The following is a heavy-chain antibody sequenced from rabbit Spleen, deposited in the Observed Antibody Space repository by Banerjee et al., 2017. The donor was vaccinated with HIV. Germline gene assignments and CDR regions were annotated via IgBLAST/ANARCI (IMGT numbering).Heavy chain of an antibody. D-gene: IGHD6-1*01. CDR1: GVSFSANSY. V-gene: IGHV1S40*01. J-gene: IGHJ4*01. Sequence: QSLEESGGDLVKPGASLTLTCTASGVSFSANSYMCWVRQAPGKGLEWVGYIVPIFGGTYYASWVNGRFTISSHNAQNTLYLQLNSLTVADTATYFCVREAGYAGYPYANLWGQGTLVTVS. CDR2: IVPIFGGT. CDR3: VREAGYAGYPYANL.